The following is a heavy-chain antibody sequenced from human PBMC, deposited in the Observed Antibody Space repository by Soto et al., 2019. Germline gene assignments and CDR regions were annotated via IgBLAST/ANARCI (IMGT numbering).Heavy chain of an antibody. CDR1: GGTFSSYA. CDR2: IIPIFGTA. J-gene: IGHJ6*02. CDR3: ARENIVVVVAATDLGDYYYGMDV. V-gene: IGHV1-69*13. Sequence: ASVKVSFKASGGTFSSYAISWVRQAPGQGLEWMGGIIPIFGTANYAQKFQGRVTITADESTSTAYMELSSLRSEDTAVYYCARENIVVVVAATDLGDYYYGMDVWGQGTTVTVSS. D-gene: IGHD2-15*01.